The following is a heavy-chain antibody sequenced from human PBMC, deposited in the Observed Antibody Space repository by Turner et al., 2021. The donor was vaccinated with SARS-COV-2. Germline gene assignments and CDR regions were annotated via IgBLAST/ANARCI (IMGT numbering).Heavy chain of an antibody. CDR1: GLTVSSNY. J-gene: IGHJ4*02. V-gene: IGHV3-66*01. Sequence: EVQLVESGGGLVQPGGSLRLPCAASGLTVSSNYMSWVRQAPGKGLEWVSIIYSGGSTYYADSVKGRFTISRDNSKNTLYLQMNSLRAEDTAVYYCAREIDDYVWGSYRRGYWGQGTLVTVSS. CDR2: IYSGGST. D-gene: IGHD3-16*02. CDR3: AREIDDYVWGSYRRGY.